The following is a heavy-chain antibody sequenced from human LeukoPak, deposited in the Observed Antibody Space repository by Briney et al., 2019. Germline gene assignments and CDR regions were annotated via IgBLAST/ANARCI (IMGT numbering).Heavy chain of an antibody. J-gene: IGHJ4*02. CDR3: ARGPLRGYYFDY. Sequence: ASVKVSCKASGGTFSSYAISWVRQPPGQGLEWMGGIIPIFGTANYAQKFQGRVTITADESTSTAYMELSSLRSEGTAVYYCARGPLRGYYFDYWGQGTLVTVSS. V-gene: IGHV1-69*13. CDR1: GGTFSSYA. CDR2: IIPIFGTA. D-gene: IGHD6-13*01.